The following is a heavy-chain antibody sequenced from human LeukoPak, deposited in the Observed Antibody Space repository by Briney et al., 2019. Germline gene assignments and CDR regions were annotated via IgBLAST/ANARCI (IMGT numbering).Heavy chain of an antibody. CDR3: ARDEQADSTPDGMDV. V-gene: IGHV3-21*01. D-gene: IGHD2-15*01. Sequence: GGSLRLSCAASGFTFSSYSMNWVRQAPGKGLEWVSSISSSSSNIYYADSVKGRFTISRDNAKNSLYLQMNSLRAEDTAVYYCARDEQADSTPDGMDVWGQGTTVTVSS. J-gene: IGHJ6*02. CDR2: ISSSSSNI. CDR1: GFTFSSYS.